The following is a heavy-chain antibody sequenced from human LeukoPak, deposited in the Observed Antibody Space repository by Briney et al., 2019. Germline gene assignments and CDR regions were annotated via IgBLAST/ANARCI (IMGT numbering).Heavy chain of an antibody. D-gene: IGHD1-26*01. J-gene: IGHJ5*02. Sequence: SETLSLTCTVSGGSISSYYWSWIRHPPGKGLEWIGYIYYSGSTNYNPSLKSRVTISVDTSKNQFSLKLSSVTAADTAVYYCAREYSGSYYWFDPWGQGTLVTVSS. CDR1: GGSISSYY. V-gene: IGHV4-59*01. CDR3: AREYSGSYYWFDP. CDR2: IYYSGST.